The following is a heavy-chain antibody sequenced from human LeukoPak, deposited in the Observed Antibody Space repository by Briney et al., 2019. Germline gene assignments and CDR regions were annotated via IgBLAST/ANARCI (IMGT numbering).Heavy chain of an antibody. D-gene: IGHD3-10*01. CDR1: AFTFSTYG. CDR2: ISSRGSTI. CDR3: ARESLGLCFGSVP. J-gene: IGHJ5*02. V-gene: IGHV3-48*03. Sequence: GRSLRPSCAAAAFTFSTYGINCASQDPGKGMEWHSYISSRGSTIHYADSVKGRFTISRDNAKNSLYLQMNSLRAEDTAVYFCARESLGLCFGSVPGGQGTLVTVSS.